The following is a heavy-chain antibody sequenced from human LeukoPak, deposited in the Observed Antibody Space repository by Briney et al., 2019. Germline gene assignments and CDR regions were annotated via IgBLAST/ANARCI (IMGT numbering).Heavy chain of an antibody. CDR1: GFTFSAYW. V-gene: IGHV3-74*01. CDR3: TRDKSGDLDY. D-gene: IGHD7-27*01. Sequence: GGSLRVSCAASGFTFSAYWMHWVRQTPENGLVWVSRINSDGSGTSYADSVKGRFTISRDNAKNTLYLQMNSLRAEDTAVYYCTRDKSGDLDYWGQGTQVTVSS. CDR2: INSDGSGT. J-gene: IGHJ4*02.